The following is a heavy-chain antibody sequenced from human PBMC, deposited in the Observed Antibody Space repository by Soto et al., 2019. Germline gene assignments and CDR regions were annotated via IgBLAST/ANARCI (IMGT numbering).Heavy chain of an antibody. Sequence: SETLSLTCTVSGGSISSGGYYWSWIRQHPGKGLEWIGYIYYSGSTYYNPSLKSRVTISVDTSKNQFSLKLSSVTAADTAVYYCARYWMTGNCSSTSCPSESYFYYGMDVWGQGTTVTVSS. D-gene: IGHD2-2*01. CDR1: GGSISSGGYY. V-gene: IGHV4-31*03. CDR3: ARYWMTGNCSSTSCPSESYFYYGMDV. CDR2: IYYSGST. J-gene: IGHJ6*02.